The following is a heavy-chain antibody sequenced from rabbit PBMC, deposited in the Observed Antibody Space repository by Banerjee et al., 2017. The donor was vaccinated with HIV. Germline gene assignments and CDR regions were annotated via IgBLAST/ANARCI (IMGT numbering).Heavy chain of an antibody. CDR2: IYTSTGST. Sequence: QSLEESGGGLVTPGASLTLTCTASGFSFSSNYYMCWVRQAPGKGLELIACIYTSTGSTWYASWAKGRFTITKSTSLKTVDLKMTSLTAADTATYFCARDPSSLAYYDLWGQGTLVTVS. D-gene: IGHD1-1*01. CDR1: GFSFSSNYY. V-gene: IGHV1S43*01. J-gene: IGHJ3*01. CDR3: ARDPSSLAYYDL.